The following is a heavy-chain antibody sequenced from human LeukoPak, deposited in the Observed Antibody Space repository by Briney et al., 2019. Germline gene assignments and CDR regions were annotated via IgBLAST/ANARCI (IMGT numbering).Heavy chain of an antibody. V-gene: IGHV1-18*01. D-gene: IGHD6-13*01. J-gene: IGHJ5*02. CDR3: ARHKQLVPPFDP. CDR2: ISGYNGNT. Sequence: GASVKVSCKASGYTFTGYGISWVRQAPGQGLEWMGWISGYNGNTNYAQKLQGRVTMTTDTSTNTAYMELRSLRSDDTAVYYCARHKQLVPPFDPWGQGTLVTASS. CDR1: GYTFTGYG.